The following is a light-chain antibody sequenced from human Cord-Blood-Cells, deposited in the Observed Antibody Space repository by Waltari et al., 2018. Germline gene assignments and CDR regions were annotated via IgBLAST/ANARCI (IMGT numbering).Light chain of an antibody. V-gene: IGKV1-8*01. CDR1: QGISSY. J-gene: IGKJ2*03. Sequence: IRMTQSPSSFSASTGDRVTITCRASQGISSYLDWYQQKPGKAPKLLIYAASTLQSGVPSRFSGSGSGTDFTLTISCLQSEDFATYYCQQYYSYPESFGQGTKLEIK. CDR2: AAS. CDR3: QQYYSYPES.